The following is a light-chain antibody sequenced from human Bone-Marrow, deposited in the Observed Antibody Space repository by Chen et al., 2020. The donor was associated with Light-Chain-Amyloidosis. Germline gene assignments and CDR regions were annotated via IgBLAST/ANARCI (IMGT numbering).Light chain of an antibody. CDR3: QVWDRSSDRPV. Sequence: YVLTQPSSVSVAPGQTATIAWGGNNIGSTSVHWYQQTPGQAPLLVVYDDSDRPSGIPERLSGSNSGNTATLTISRVEAVDEADYYCQVWDRSSDRPVFGGGTKLTVL. CDR2: DDS. V-gene: IGLV3-21*02. CDR1: NIGSTS. J-gene: IGLJ3*02.